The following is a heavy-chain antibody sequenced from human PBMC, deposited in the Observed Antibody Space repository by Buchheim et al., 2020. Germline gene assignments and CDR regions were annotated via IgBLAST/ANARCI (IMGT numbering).Heavy chain of an antibody. CDR1: GFSFSTSG. J-gene: IGHJ4*02. V-gene: IGHV3-48*03. CDR2: IGSSGTDT. CDR3: ASKLGSSPYNS. Sequence: EVQLVESGGGLVQPGGSLRLSCAASGFSFSTSGMNWVRQAPGKGLEWVSYIGSSGTDTDYADSVRGRFTISRDNAKNSLYLQMSSLRPEDSAVYYCASKLGSSPYNSWGQGT. D-gene: IGHD2-2*01.